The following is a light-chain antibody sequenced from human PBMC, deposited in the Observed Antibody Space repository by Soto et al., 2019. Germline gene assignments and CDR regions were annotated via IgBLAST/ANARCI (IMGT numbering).Light chain of an antibody. Sequence: QSALTQPPSASGSPGQSVTISCTGTSSDVGGSNFVSWYQQYPGKAPKLMIYEVTKRPSGVPDRFSGSKSGNTASLTVSGLQAEDEADYYCSSAAGISYAGSRIVVFGGGTKLTVL. CDR2: EVT. V-gene: IGLV2-8*01. CDR3: SSAAGISYAGSRIVV. CDR1: SSDVGGSNF. J-gene: IGLJ3*02.